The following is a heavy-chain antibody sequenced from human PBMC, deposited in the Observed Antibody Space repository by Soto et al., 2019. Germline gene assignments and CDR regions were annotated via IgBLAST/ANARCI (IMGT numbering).Heavy chain of an antibody. Sequence: QVQLQQWGAGLLKPSETLSLTCAVYGGSFSGYYWSWIRQPPGKGLEWIGEINHSGSTNYNPSLKSRVTISVDTSKNQFSLKLSSVTAADTAVYYCARGLKTLLWFGEEWWFDPWGQGTLVTVSS. D-gene: IGHD3-10*01. J-gene: IGHJ5*02. V-gene: IGHV4-34*01. CDR1: GGSFSGYY. CDR3: ARGLKTLLWFGEEWWFDP. CDR2: INHSGST.